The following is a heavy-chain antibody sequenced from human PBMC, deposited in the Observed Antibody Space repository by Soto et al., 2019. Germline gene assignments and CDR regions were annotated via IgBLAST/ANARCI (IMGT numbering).Heavy chain of an antibody. Sequence: SETLSLTWTFSGCSISSGCYYLRWIRPHPGKGLEWIGYIYYSGSTYYNPSLKSRVTISVDTSKNQFSLKLSSVTAADTAVYYCARHQSPGSNQVGTLFDSWVQGTLVTVSS. D-gene: IGHD4-4*01. J-gene: IGHJ5*01. CDR3: ARHQSPGSNQVGTLFDS. CDR2: IYYSGST. CDR1: GCSISSGCYY. V-gene: IGHV4-31*02.